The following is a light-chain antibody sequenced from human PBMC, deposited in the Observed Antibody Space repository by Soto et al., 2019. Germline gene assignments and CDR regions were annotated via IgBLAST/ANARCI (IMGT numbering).Light chain of an antibody. CDR2: DAT. Sequence: EIVLTQSPVTLSLSPGDTATLSCRASQSVVPYVAGYQQKPGQAPRLLIYDATIRASGIPARFSGSGSGTEFSLTISRLEHEDFAVYYCQQRYHWPPLTFGGGTKVEVK. J-gene: IGKJ4*01. CDR3: QQRYHWPPLT. V-gene: IGKV3-11*01. CDR1: QSVVPY.